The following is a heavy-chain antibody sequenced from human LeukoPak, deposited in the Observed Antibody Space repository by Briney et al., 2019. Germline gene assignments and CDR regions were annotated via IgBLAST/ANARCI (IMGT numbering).Heavy chain of an antibody. CDR2: ISSSSTHI. CDR1: GFTLSSYN. D-gene: IGHD1-7*01. V-gene: IGHV3-21*04. J-gene: IGHJ4*02. Sequence: GGSLRLSCAASGFTLSSYNMNWVRQTPGKGLEWVSSISSSSTHIYYADSVKGRFTISKDNAKNSLYLQMNSLRAEDTAEYYCTRGRSGTTPYWGQGTLVTVSS. CDR3: TRGRSGTTPY.